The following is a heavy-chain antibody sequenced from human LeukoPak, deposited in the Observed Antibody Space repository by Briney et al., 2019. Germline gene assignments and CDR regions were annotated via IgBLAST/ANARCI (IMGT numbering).Heavy chain of an antibody. CDR2: INPNSGGT. CDR3: ARVQGYGSSWYRDY. J-gene: IGHJ4*02. CDR1: GYTFTGHY. Sequence: ASVKVSCKASGYTFTGHYMHWVRQAPGQGLEWMGWINPNSGGTNYAQKFQGRVTMTRDTSISTAYMELSRLRSDDTAVYYCARVQGYGSSWYRDYWGQGTLVTVSS. V-gene: IGHV1-2*02. D-gene: IGHD6-13*01.